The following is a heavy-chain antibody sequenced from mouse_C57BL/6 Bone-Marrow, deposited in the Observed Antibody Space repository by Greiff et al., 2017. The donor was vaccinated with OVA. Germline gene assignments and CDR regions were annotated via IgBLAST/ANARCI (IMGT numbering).Heavy chain of an antibody. CDR2: ISYSGST. V-gene: IGHV3-8*01. J-gene: IGHJ1*03. Sequence: EVQLQESGPGLAKPSQTLSLTCSVTGYSLTSDYWNWIRKFPGNKLEYMGYISYSGSTYYNPSLKSRISIPRDTSKHQHYLLLNSVTTEDTAAYYCARWGLRGYFDVWGTGTTVTVSS. D-gene: IGHD2-4*01. CDR1: GYSLTSDY. CDR3: ARWGLRGYFDV.